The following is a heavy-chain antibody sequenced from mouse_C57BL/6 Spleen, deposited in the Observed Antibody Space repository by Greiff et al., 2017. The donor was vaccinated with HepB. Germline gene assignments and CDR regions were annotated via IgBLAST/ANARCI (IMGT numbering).Heavy chain of an antibody. J-gene: IGHJ2*01. CDR2: ISSGSSTI. V-gene: IGHV5-17*01. Sequence: DVKLVESGGGLVKPGGSLKLSCAASGFTFSDYGMHWVRQAPEKGLEWVAYISSGSSTIYYADTVKGRVTISRDNAKNTLFLQMTSLRSEDTAMYYCARAFYFDYWGQGTTLTVSS. CDR3: ARAFYFDY. CDR1: GFTFSDYG.